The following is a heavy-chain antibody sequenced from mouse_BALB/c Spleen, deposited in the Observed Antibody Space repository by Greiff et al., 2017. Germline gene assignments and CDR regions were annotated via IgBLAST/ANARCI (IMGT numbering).Heavy chain of an antibody. CDR2: INPSNGRT. J-gene: IGHJ3*01. D-gene: IGHD1-1*01. Sequence: QVQLQQPGAELVKPGASVKLSCKASGYTFTSYWMHWVKQRPGQGLEWIGEINPSNGRTNYNEKFKSKATLTVDKSSSTAYMQLSSLTSEDSAVYYCARASSVWFAYWGQGTLVTVSA. CDR1: GYTFTSYW. V-gene: IGHV1S81*02. CDR3: ARASSVWFAY.